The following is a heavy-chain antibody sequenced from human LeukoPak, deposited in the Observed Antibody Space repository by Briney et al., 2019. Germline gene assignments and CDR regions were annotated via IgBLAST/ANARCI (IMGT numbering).Heavy chain of an antibody. CDR2: INTNTGNP. J-gene: IGHJ4*02. Sequence: ASVKVSCKASGYTFTGYYMHWVRQAPGQGLEWMGWINTNTGNPTYAQGFTGRFVFSLDTSVSTAYLQISSLKAEDTAVYYCARGEQQLVGKFDYWGQGTLVTVSS. CDR3: ARGEQQLVGKFDY. V-gene: IGHV7-4-1*02. CDR1: GYTFTGYY. D-gene: IGHD6-13*01.